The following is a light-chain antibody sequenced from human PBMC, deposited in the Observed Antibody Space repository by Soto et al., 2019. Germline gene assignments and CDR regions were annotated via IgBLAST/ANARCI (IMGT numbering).Light chain of an antibody. CDR1: QSVSLSY. CDR2: ATS. J-gene: IGKJ2*01. CDR3: QRYGGSPMYT. Sequence: EVGLTQSPGTLSLSPGERASLSCRASQSVSLSYLATYQQTPGQAPMLLIYATSSRATGIADSFSGSGSGTDFTLTISRLVPEGLAVYYWQRYGGSPMYTCRQGTKMEIK. V-gene: IGKV3-20*01.